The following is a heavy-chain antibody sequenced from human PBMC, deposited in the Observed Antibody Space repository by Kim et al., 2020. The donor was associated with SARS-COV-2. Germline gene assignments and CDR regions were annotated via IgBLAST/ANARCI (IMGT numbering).Heavy chain of an antibody. J-gene: IGHJ3*02. CDR1: GFTFSSYA. CDR2: ISYDGSNK. V-gene: IGHV3-30*04. D-gene: IGHD4-4*01. CDR3: ARDTELQFDAFDI. Sequence: GGSLRLSCAASGFTFSSYAMHWVRQAPGKGLEWVAVISYDGSNKYYADSVKGRFTISRDNSKNTLYLQMNSLRAEDTAVYYCARDTELQFDAFDIWGQGT.